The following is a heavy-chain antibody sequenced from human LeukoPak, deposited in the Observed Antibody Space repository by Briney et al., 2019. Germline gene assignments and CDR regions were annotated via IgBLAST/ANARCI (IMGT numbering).Heavy chain of an antibody. J-gene: IGHJ4*02. D-gene: IGHD5-12*01. CDR3: ASLLVGMATIDFDY. CDR2: IIPIFGTA. V-gene: IGHV1-69*05. Sequence: ASVKVSCKASGGTFSSYAISRVRQAPGQGLEWMGRIIPIFGTANYAQKFQGRVTITTDESTSTAYMELSSLRSEDTAVYYCASLLVGMATIDFDYWSRGTLVTVSS. CDR1: GGTFSSYA.